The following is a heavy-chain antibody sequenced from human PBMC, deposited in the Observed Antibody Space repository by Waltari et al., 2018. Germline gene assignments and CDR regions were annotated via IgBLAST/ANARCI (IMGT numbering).Heavy chain of an antibody. J-gene: IGHJ4*02. CDR1: GGTFSSYA. CDR2: VCPIFGTE. CDR3: ASGTTRYDFWSGYSKEGMDY. Sequence: QVQLVQSGAEVKKPGSSVKVSCKASGGTFSSYAISWVRQAPGQGLEWRVGVCPIFGTENYAQKFQGRVTITADEATSTAYMGLSSLRSEDTAVYYWASGTTRYDFWSGYSKEGMDYWGQGTLVTVSS. V-gene: IGHV1-69*01. D-gene: IGHD3-3*01.